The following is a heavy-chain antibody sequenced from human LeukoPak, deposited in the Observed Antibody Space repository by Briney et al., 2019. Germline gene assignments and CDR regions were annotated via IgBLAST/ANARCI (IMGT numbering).Heavy chain of an antibody. J-gene: IGHJ4*02. CDR3: ARVAVGIANFDY. CDR2: IYHSGST. CDR1: GGSISSGTYY. Sequence: PSGTLSLTCTVSGGSISSGTYYWAWIRQPPGRGLEWIGTIYHSGSTYYNPSLKSRVTISVDTSKNQFSLKLSSVTAADTAVYYCARVAVGIANFDYWGQGTLVTVSS. D-gene: IGHD6-13*01. V-gene: IGHV4-39*07.